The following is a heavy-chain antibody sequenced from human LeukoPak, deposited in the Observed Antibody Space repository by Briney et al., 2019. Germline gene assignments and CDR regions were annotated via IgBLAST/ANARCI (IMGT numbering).Heavy chain of an antibody. CDR3: ARAGYGGALGY. D-gene: IGHD4-23*01. CDR1: GFSFSSYW. J-gene: IGHJ4*02. CDR2: INKGGRET. Sequence: PGGSLRLSCAASGFSFSSYWMSCVRHAPGEGLEWVANINKGGRETNYVDSVKGRFTISRDNAKNSLYLQMNSRIAEDTGVYYCARAGYGGALGYWGQGTLVTVSS. V-gene: IGHV3-7*03.